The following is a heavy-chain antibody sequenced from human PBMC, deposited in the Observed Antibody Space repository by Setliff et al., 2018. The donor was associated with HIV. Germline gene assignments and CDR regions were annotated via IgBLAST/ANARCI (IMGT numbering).Heavy chain of an antibody. CDR1: GGSISVHY. D-gene: IGHD5-12*01. Sequence: PSETLSLTCTVSGGSISVHYWSWLRQPPGKGLGWIGYMYASGSTDYNPSLKSRVTISVDRFRNQFSLYLQMNSLKTEDTAVYYCATEGYNRPLDYWGQGTLVTVSS. J-gene: IGHJ4*02. CDR3: ATEGYNRPLDY. V-gene: IGHV4-59*11. CDR2: MYASGST.